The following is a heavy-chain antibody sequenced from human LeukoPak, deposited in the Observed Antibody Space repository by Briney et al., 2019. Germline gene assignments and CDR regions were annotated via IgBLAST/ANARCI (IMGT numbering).Heavy chain of an antibody. CDR1: GDTFTGYY. Sequence: ASVKVSCKASGDTFTGYYIHWVRQAPGQGLEWMGWINPNSAGTNYAQKFQGRVTMTRDTSISTAYMELSRLRSDDTAGYYCAKAPYGDYYYYAMDVWGQGTTVTVSS. CDR2: INPNSAGT. J-gene: IGHJ6*02. V-gene: IGHV1-2*02. CDR3: AKAPYGDYYYYAMDV. D-gene: IGHD4-17*01.